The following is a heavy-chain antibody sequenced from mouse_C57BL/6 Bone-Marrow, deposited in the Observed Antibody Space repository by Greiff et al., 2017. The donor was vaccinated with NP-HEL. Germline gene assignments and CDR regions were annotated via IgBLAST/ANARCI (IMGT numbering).Heavy chain of an antibody. V-gene: IGHV8-8*01. J-gene: IGHJ2*01. CDR2: IWWDDDK. D-gene: IGHD2-4*01. CDR1: WFSLSTFGLC. CDR3: ARIAPLDYDYDY. Sequence: LQESGPGLLPPSHSLRLSFSFSWFSLSTFGLCVCSIRHPSGKGLEWLAPIWWDDDKSYNPALKSRLPISKDTSKNQVFLKIAKVDTADTATYYCARIAPLDYDYDYWGQGTTLTVSS.